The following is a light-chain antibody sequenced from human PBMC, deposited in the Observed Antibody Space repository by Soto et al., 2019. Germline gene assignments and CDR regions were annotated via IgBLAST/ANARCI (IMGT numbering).Light chain of an antibody. J-gene: IGKJ1*01. V-gene: IGKV3-15*01. CDR1: QTVSDN. Sequence: EIVLTQSPGALSLSPGERATLSCRASQTVSDNYLAWYQQKPGQAPRLLIYGASTRAIGIPARFSGSGSETEFTLTISSLQSEDFAVYYCQQYNNWWTFGQGTKVEIK. CDR2: GAS. CDR3: QQYNNWWT.